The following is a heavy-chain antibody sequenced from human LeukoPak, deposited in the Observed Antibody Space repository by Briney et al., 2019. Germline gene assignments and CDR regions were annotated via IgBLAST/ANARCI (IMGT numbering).Heavy chain of an antibody. Sequence: GGSLRLSCAASGFTFSSYAMSWVRQAPGKGLEWVSAISGSGGSTYYADSAKGRFTISRDNSKNTLYLQMNSLRAEDTAVYYCAKGGRTTIFGVAITHFDYWGQGTLVTVSS. CDR2: ISGSGGST. D-gene: IGHD3-3*01. CDR1: GFTFSSYA. CDR3: AKGGRTTIFGVAITHFDY. V-gene: IGHV3-23*01. J-gene: IGHJ4*02.